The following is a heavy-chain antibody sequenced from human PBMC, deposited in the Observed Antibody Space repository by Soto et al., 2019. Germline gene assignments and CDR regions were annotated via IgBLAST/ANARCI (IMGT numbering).Heavy chain of an antibody. J-gene: IGHJ4*02. CDR3: AEDGEPPGDH. CDR1: GFTFSSYG. CDR2: ISYDGRNK. Sequence: QVQLVESGGGVVQPGRSLRLSCAASGFTFSSYGMHWVRQAPGKGLEWVAVISYDGRNKYDADSVKGRFTISRDNSKNTLDLQMNSLRAEGTAGYYCAEDGEPPGDHWGQGTLVAVSS. V-gene: IGHV3-30*18.